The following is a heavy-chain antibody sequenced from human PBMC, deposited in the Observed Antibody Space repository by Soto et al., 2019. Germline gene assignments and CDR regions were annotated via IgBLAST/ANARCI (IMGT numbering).Heavy chain of an antibody. CDR2: IGTAGDT. J-gene: IGHJ3*02. Sequence: EVQLVEPGGGLVQPGGPLRLSCAASGFTFSSYDMHWVRQATGKGLEWVSAIGTAGDTYCPGSVKGRFTISRENAKNSLYLQMNSLRAGDTAVYYCARAKGDSGAFDIWGQGTMVPVSS. CDR1: GFTFSSYD. D-gene: IGHD2-21*02. V-gene: IGHV3-13*01. CDR3: ARAKGDSGAFDI.